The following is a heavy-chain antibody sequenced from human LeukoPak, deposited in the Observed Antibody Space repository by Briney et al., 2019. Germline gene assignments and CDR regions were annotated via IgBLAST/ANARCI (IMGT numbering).Heavy chain of an antibody. Sequence: GGSLRLSCAASGFTFSSYSMNWVRQAPGKGLEWVSSTSSSSSYIYYADSVKGRFTISRDNAKNSLYLQMNSLRAEDTAVYYCARGPVTTTSDYWGQGTLVTVSS. CDR2: TSSSSSYI. J-gene: IGHJ4*02. CDR3: ARGPVTTTSDY. CDR1: GFTFSSYS. V-gene: IGHV3-21*01. D-gene: IGHD4-17*01.